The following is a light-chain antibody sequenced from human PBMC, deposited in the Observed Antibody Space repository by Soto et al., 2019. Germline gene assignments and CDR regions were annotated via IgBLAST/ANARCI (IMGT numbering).Light chain of an antibody. V-gene: IGKV1-39*01. Sequence: DIQLTQFPSSLSASVGDRVTITCRASQSIRSYLNWYQQKPGKAPKLLIYAASSLQTGVSSRFSGSGSGTDFTLTISNLQPEDFATYYCQQTSSTPTFGGGTKVDIK. J-gene: IGKJ4*01. CDR2: AAS. CDR3: QQTSSTPT. CDR1: QSIRSY.